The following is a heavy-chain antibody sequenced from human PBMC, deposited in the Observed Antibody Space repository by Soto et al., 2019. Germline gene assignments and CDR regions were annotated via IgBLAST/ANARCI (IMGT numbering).Heavy chain of an antibody. CDR3: ARVGLVTYYYYMDV. J-gene: IGHJ6*03. CDR1: GFTFSSYS. D-gene: IGHD3-16*01. V-gene: IGHV3-48*01. Sequence: EVQLVESGGGLVQPGGSLRLSCAASGFTFSSYSMNWVRQAPGKGLEWVSYISSSSSTIYYADSVKGRFTISRDNAKNSLELQMNRLRGEDTAVYYCARVGLVTYYYYMDVWGKGTTVTVSS. CDR2: ISSSSSTI.